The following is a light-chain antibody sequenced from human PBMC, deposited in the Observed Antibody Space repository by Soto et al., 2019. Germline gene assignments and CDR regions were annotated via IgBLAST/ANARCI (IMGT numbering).Light chain of an antibody. CDR1: QNVYNN. J-gene: IGKJ4*01. Sequence: EIVMTQSPATLSVSPGEGATLSCKASQNVYNNLAWYQQRPGQPPRLLIYDASTRATGISARFSGSGYGTELSITVSSLQSEDFAVYFCQQCRNWPLTFGGGTKVEIK. CDR3: QQCRNWPLT. V-gene: IGKV3-15*01. CDR2: DAS.